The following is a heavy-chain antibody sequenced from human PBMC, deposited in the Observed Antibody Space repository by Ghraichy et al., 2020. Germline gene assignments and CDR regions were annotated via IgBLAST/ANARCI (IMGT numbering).Heavy chain of an antibody. CDR1: GLSLSNTRVG. CDR3: AGGPPALPHDVSFDY. J-gene: IGHJ4*02. Sequence: SGPTLVKPTETLTLTCTVSGLSLSNTRVGVSWIRQPPGKALEWLAHIFSNAEKFYSTSLKDRLTISMDASKSQVVLTMTNVDPVDTATYYCAGGPPALPHDVSFDYWGQGILVTVSS. V-gene: IGHV2-26*01. D-gene: IGHD3-16*01. CDR2: IFSNAEK.